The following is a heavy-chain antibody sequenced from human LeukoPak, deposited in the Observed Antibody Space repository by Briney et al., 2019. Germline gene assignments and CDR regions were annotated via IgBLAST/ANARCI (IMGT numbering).Heavy chain of an antibody. Sequence: QPGGSLRLSCAASGFTFSNYWMSWVRQAPGKGLEWVANIKQDGSEKYYVSSVKGRFTISRDNAKNSLYLQMDSLRAEDTAVYYCARDGVYSSGWNFPYYYGMDVWGQGTTVTVSS. CDR2: IKQDGSEK. D-gene: IGHD6-19*01. CDR1: GFTFSNYW. J-gene: IGHJ6*02. V-gene: IGHV3-7*03. CDR3: ARDGVYSSGWNFPYYYGMDV.